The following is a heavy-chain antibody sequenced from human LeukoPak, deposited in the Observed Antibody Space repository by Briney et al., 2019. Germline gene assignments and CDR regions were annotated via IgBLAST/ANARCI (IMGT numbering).Heavy chain of an antibody. J-gene: IGHJ4*02. Sequence: GGSLRLSCADSQFTFNGSWVNWVRQALGKGLEWVANMDPTGSQKRYVDSVKGRFTISKDNPGTSLYLDMHSLRAEDTAIYYCAIWTSGNYWGQGTLVTVSS. V-gene: IGHV3-7*01. CDR1: QFTFNGSW. CDR2: MDPTGSQK. CDR3: AIWTSGNY. D-gene: IGHD1-1*01.